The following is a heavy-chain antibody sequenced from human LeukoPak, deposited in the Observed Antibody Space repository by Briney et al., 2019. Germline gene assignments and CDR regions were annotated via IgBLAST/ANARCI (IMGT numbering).Heavy chain of an antibody. CDR3: AIVVITDYYYYGMDV. Sequence: ASVKVSCEASGGTFSSYAISWVRQAPGQGLEWMGGIIPIFGTANYAQKFQGRVTITADESTSTAYMELSSLRSEDTAVYYCAIVVITDYYYYGMDVWGQGTTVTVSS. CDR2: IIPIFGTA. V-gene: IGHV1-69*13. CDR1: GGTFSSYA. J-gene: IGHJ6*02. D-gene: IGHD3-22*01.